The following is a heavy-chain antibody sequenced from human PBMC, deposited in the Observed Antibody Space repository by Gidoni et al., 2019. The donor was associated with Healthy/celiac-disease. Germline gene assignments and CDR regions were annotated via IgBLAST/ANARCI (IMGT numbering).Heavy chain of an antibody. CDR1: GFPFSSYS. Sequence: EVQLVESGGGLVKPGGSLRLSCAASGFPFSSYSMNWVRQAPGKGLEWVSSISSSSSYIYYADSVKGRFTISRDNAKNSLYLQMNSLRAEDTAVYYCARRGPTVTTHAFDIWGQGTMVTVSS. D-gene: IGHD4-4*01. CDR3: ARRGPTVTTHAFDI. CDR2: ISSSSSYI. J-gene: IGHJ3*02. V-gene: IGHV3-21*01.